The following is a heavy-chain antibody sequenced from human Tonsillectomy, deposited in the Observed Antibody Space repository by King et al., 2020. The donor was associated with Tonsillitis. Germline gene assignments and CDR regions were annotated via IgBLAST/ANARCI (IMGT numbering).Heavy chain of an antibody. CDR1: GFIFSSYW. V-gene: IGHV3-7*03. CDR2: IKQDGSDI. D-gene: IGHD3-10*01. J-gene: IGHJ4*02. CDR3: ARGDLWFGRGDN. Sequence: VQLVESGGGLVQPGGSLRLSCAASGFIFSSYWMSWVRQAPGKGLEWVANIKQDGSDIYYVDSVKGRFTISRDNAKNSLYLQMSSLRVEDTAVYYCARGDLWFGRGDNWGQGTLVTVSS.